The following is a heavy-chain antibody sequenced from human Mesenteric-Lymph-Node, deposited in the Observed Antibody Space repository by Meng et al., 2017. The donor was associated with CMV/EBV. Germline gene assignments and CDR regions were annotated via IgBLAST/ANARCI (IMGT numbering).Heavy chain of an antibody. CDR2: INWNDGST. V-gene: IGHV3-20*04. D-gene: IGHD6-19*01. CDR3: ARDLHSSGFDY. J-gene: IGHJ4*02. Sequence: GESLKISCAASGFTFDDYGMSWVRQAPGKGLEWVSGINWNDGSTGYADSVKGRFTVSRDNDKNSLYLQMNSLRAEDTALYYCARDLHSSGFDYWGQGTLVTVSS. CDR1: GFTFDDYG.